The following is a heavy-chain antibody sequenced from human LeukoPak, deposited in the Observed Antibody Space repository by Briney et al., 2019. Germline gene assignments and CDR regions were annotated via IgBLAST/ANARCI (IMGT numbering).Heavy chain of an antibody. CDR1: GGSIINYY. J-gene: IGHJ6*02. V-gene: IGHV4-59*08. D-gene: IGHD3-3*01. Sequence: PSETLALTCTVSGGSIINYYWSWIRQPPGKGLEWIGYIYHSGDTNHNPSLKSRVTISTDTSKNQFSLELSSVTAADTAVYYCARRLVFWSGYSQSDYYYYGMDVWGQGTTVTVSS. CDR2: IYHSGDT. CDR3: ARRLVFWSGYSQSDYYYYGMDV.